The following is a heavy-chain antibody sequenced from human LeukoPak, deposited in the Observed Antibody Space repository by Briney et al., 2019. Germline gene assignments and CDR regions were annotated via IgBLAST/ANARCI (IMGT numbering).Heavy chain of an antibody. D-gene: IGHD2-2*01. CDR1: GFTLRSYA. CDR2: ISGSGGST. V-gene: IGHV3-23*01. CDR3: AKIPAAPGA. J-gene: IGHJ4*02. Sequence: QSGGSLRLSCSASGFTLRSYAMGWVRQAPGKGLEWVSAISGSGGSTYYADSVKGRFTISRDNSKNTLYLQMNSLRAEDTAVYYCAKIPAAPGAWGQGTLVTVSS.